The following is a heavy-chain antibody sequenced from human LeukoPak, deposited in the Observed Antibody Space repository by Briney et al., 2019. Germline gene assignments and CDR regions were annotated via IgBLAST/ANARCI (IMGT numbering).Heavy chain of an antibody. CDR2: IKEGGSEK. CDR3: VRDSDRRSDC. V-gene: IGHV3-7*05. D-gene: IGHD3-22*01. Sequence: GGSLRLSCAASGFTLSSHWMSWVRQAPGKGLEWVASIKEGGSEKFYVDSVKVRFSIFSDSAKNSLYLQMNSLRAEDTAVYYRVRDSDRRSDCWGQGTLVTVSS. CDR1: GFTLSSHW. J-gene: IGHJ4*02.